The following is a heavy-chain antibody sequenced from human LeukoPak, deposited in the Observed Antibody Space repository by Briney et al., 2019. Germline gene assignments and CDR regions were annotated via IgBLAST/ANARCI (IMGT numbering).Heavy chain of an antibody. CDR2: INHDGSST. Sequence: PGGTLRLSCAASGFTFNYYWMHWVRRAPGKGLVWVSHINHDGSSTSYADSVKGRFTISRDNAKNTLYLQMNSLRAEDTAVYYCARAPYSSGRNYYFDSWGQGTLVTVSS. J-gene: IGHJ4*02. D-gene: IGHD3-22*01. CDR3: ARAPYSSGRNYYFDS. V-gene: IGHV3-74*01. CDR1: GFTFNYYW.